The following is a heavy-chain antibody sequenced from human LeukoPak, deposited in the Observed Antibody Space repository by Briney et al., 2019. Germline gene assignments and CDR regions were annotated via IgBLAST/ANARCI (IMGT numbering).Heavy chain of an antibody. V-gene: IGHV4-39*01. D-gene: IGHD4-17*01. J-gene: IGHJ4*02. CDR3: ARAPTVTFFDY. CDR1: GGSISSSSYY. CDR2: IYHSGNT. Sequence: SETLSLTCTVSGGSISSSSYYWGWIRQPPGKGLEWIGNIYHSGNTYYNSSLKSRVTISVDTSKNQFSLKLSSVTAADTAVYYCARAPTVTFFDYWGQGTLVTVSS.